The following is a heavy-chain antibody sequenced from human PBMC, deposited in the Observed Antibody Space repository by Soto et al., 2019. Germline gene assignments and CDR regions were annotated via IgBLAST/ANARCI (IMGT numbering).Heavy chain of an antibody. D-gene: IGHD1-26*01. CDR2: IYDSGRT. J-gene: IGHJ4*02. V-gene: IGHV4-4*02. Sequence: SEALSLTCAVSGGSISSYYWGWSWVRQSPGKGLEWIGEIYDSGRTNYNPSLNSRVTISVDKFKNQFSLNLRSVTAADTAVYYCARGGAGAWELHAYWGKGTPVTVSS. CDR1: GGSISSYYW. CDR3: ARGGAGAWELHAY.